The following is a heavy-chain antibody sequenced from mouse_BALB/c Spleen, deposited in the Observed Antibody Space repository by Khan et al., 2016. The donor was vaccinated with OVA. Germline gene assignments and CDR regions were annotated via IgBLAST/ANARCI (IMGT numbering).Heavy chain of an antibody. CDR1: GYTLTNYG. Sequence: QIQLVQSGPELKKPGETVKISCKASGYTLTNYGMNWVKQAPGKGLKWMGWINTYTGEPTYAEDFKGRIAFSLETSASTAYLQLNNLTNEDTATYFCARSNGNYWFAYWGQGTLVTVSA. CDR3: ARSNGNYWFAY. D-gene: IGHD2-1*01. CDR2: INTYTGEP. J-gene: IGHJ3*01. V-gene: IGHV9-3-1*01.